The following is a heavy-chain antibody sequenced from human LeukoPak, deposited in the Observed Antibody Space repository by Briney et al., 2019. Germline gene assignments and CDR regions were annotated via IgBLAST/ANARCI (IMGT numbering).Heavy chain of an antibody. V-gene: IGHV3-7*03. CDR3: ARHPNSNWDY. CDR2: IKQDGSKF. D-gene: IGHD6-13*01. CDR1: GFTFSNYW. J-gene: IGHJ4*02. Sequence: GGSLRLSCAASGFTFSNYWLTWVRQAPGKGLEWVANIKQDGSKFSYVDSVKGRFTASRDNAQNSLYLQMNSLRVEDTAVYYCARHPNSNWDYWGQGTLVTVSS.